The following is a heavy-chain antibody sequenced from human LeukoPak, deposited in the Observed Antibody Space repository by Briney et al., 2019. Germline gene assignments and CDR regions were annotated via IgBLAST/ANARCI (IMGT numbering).Heavy chain of an antibody. CDR2: IHYSGST. J-gene: IGHJ5*02. V-gene: IGHV4-59*01. CDR3: ARDLTSSSWFWFDP. CDR1: GGSISSYY. Sequence: SETLSLTCTVSGGSISSYYWSWIRQSPGKGLEWIGYIHYSGSTNYNPSLKGRVTISIDTSKNQFSLKLSSVTAADTAVYYCARDLTSSSWFWFDPWGQGTLVTVSS. D-gene: IGHD6-13*01.